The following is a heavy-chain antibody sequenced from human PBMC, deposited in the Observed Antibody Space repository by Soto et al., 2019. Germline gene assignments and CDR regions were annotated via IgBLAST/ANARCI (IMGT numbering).Heavy chain of an antibody. CDR3: AKDYSTVTTDPLSVVLFDY. J-gene: IGHJ4*02. CDR2: ITSDGRT. D-gene: IGHD4-17*01. CDR1: GFTFSSYA. V-gene: IGHV3-23*01. Sequence: PGGSLRLSCAASGFTFSSYAMSWVGQSPGKGLEWVSIITSDGRTYYADSVKGRFTISRDNSKNTVYLQMNSLRAEDTAVYYCAKDYSTVTTDPLSVVLFDYWGQGALVTVSS.